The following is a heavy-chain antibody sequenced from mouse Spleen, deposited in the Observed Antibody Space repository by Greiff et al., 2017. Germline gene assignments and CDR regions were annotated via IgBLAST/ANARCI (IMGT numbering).Heavy chain of an antibody. D-gene: IGHD3-2*01. J-gene: IGHJ3*01. V-gene: IGHV1-76*01. CDR3: AVDSSGYWFAY. CDR1: GYTFTDYY. Sequence: VKVVESGAELVRPGASVKLSCKASGYTFTDYYINWVKQRPGQGLEWIARIYPGSGNTYYNEKFKGKATLTAEKSSSTAYMQLSSLTSEDSAVYFCAVDSSGYWFAYWGQGTLVTVSA. CDR2: IYPGSGNT.